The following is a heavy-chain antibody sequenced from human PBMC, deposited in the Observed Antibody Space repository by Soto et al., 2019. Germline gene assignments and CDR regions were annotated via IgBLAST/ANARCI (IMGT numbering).Heavy chain of an antibody. CDR3: AKDKNSSSREEY. V-gene: IGHV3-23*01. CDR1: GFTFSSYA. Sequence: GGSLRLSCAASGFTFSSYAMSWVRQAPGKGLEWVSAISGSGGSTYYADSVEGRFTISRDNSKNTLYLQMNSLRAEDTAVYYCAKDKNSSSREEYWGQGTLVTVSS. CDR2: ISGSGGST. D-gene: IGHD6-6*01. J-gene: IGHJ4*02.